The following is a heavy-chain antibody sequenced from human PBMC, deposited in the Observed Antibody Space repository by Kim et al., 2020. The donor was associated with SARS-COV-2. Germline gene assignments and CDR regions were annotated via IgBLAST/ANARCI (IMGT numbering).Heavy chain of an antibody. Sequence: SVKVSCKASGGTFTSYAISWVRQAPGQGLEWMGVIIPIFGTANYAQKFQGRVTITADESTSTAYMELSSLRSEDTAVYYCAIYSSGGIFYFDYWGQGTLVTVSS. CDR2: IIPIFGTA. J-gene: IGHJ4*02. D-gene: IGHD6-19*01. CDR3: AIYSSGGIFYFDY. CDR1: GGTFTSYA. V-gene: IGHV1-69*13.